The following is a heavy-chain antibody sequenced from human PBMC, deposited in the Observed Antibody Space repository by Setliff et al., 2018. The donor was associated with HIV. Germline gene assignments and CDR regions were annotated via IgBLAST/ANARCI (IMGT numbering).Heavy chain of an antibody. D-gene: IGHD1-26*01. Sequence: GGSLRLSCAASGFTFSSYSMNWIRQAPGKGLEWVSSISSSSSYIYYADSVKGRFTISRDNAKNSLYLQMNSLRAEDTAVYYCARGTVGATFLHNDYWGQGTLVTVSS. J-gene: IGHJ4*02. CDR1: GFTFSSYS. CDR2: ISSSSSYI. V-gene: IGHV3-21*01. CDR3: ARGTVGATFLHNDY.